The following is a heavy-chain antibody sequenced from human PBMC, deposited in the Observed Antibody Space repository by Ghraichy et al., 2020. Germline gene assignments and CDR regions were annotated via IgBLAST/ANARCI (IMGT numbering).Heavy chain of an antibody. D-gene: IGHD6-13*01. J-gene: IGHJ2*01. V-gene: IGHV3-48*01. CDR1: GFSFSDYS. CDR2: ITGSSITN. CDR3: ARLPLPRRAAVGDWYFDL. Sequence: GESLNISCEGSGFSFSDYSMIWVRLTPRKALEWVSYITGSSITNFYTDSVKGRFTISRDNAKNSLYLQMNSLRAEDTAVYYCARLPLPRRAAVGDWYFDLWGRGTLVTVSS.